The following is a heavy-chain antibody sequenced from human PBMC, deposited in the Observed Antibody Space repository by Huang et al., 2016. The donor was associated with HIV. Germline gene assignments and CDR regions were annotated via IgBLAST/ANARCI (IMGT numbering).Heavy chain of an antibody. D-gene: IGHD6-19*01. V-gene: IGHV1-46*03. CDR3: AKAGSGWSLMGDALDD. Sequence: IHWVRQAPGQGLEWMGKINPRGGTTDYAQKFQGRVTMTRDTSTTTVYMVVSSLRSEDTAVYYCAKAGSGWSLMGDALDDWGQGTMVTVSS. CDR2: INPRGGTT. J-gene: IGHJ3*01.